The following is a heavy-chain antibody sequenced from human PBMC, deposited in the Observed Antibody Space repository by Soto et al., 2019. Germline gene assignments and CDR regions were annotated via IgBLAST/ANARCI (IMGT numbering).Heavy chain of an antibody. CDR3: AKTRQLYGSGSYLPLTPFDY. J-gene: IGHJ4*02. CDR2: ISGSGGST. V-gene: IGHV3-23*01. Sequence: EVQLLDSGGGLVQPGGSLRLSCAASGFTVSSYAMSWVRQAPGKGLEWVSAISGSGGSTYDADSVKGRFTISRDNSNNTLYLLMNSLRAEDTAVYYCAKTRQLYGSGSYLPLTPFDYWGQGTLVTVSS. D-gene: IGHD3-10*01. CDR1: GFTVSSYA.